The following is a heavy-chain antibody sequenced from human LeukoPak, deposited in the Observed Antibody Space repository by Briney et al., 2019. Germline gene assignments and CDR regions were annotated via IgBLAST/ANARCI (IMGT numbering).Heavy chain of an antibody. Sequence: PGGSLRLSCAASGFTFSGYGMHWVRQAPGKGLEWVAVIYYDGNNKYYADSVKGRFTISRDNSKNTLYLQMNSLRAEDTAVYYCARWGSATYNAYDHYGMDVWGQGTTVTVSS. CDR2: IYYDGNNK. CDR3: ARWGSATYNAYDHYGMDV. V-gene: IGHV3-33*01. CDR1: GFTFSGYG. D-gene: IGHD3-10*01. J-gene: IGHJ6*02.